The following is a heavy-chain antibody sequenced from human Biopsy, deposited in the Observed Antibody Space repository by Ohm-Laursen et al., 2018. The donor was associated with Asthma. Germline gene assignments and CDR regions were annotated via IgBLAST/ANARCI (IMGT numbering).Heavy chain of an antibody. CDR2: LIPVLGTP. J-gene: IGHJ6*02. CDR3: ARGYSGSDRIVYYYSGLEV. V-gene: IGHV1-69*13. D-gene: IGHD5-12*01. CDR1: GDTFSSFG. Sequence: EASVKVSCKASGDTFSSFGVSWVRQAPGQGLEWMGGLIPVLGTPDHAQMFEGRVTITADESTSTAYMELSSLSSEDTAVYYCARGYSGSDRIVYYYSGLEVWGQGTTVTVSS.